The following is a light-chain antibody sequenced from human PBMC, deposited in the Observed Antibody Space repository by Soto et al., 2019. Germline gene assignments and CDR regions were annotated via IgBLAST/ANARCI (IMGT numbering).Light chain of an antibody. CDR3: QQRSNWPPTLT. CDR2: DAS. Sequence: EIVLTQSPATLSLSPGERATISCRASQSVSSYLAWYHQKPGQAPRLLIYDASNRATGIPARFSGSGSGTDFTLTISSLEPEDFAVYSCQQRSNWPPTLTFGGGTKVEIK. CDR1: QSVSSY. J-gene: IGKJ4*01. V-gene: IGKV3-11*01.